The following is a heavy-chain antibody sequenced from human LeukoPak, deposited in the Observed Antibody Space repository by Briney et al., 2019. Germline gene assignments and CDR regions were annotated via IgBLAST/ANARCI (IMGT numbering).Heavy chain of an antibody. Sequence: ASVTVSCKASGYTFTSYYMHWVRQAPGQGLEWMGIINPSGGSTSYAQKFQGRVTMTRDTSTSTVYMELSSLRSEDTAVYYCARISSSGIAGVIAAADDGDYWGQGTLVTVSS. V-gene: IGHV1-46*01. D-gene: IGHD6-13*01. CDR3: ARISSSGIAGVIAAADDGDY. J-gene: IGHJ4*02. CDR2: INPSGGST. CDR1: GYTFTSYY.